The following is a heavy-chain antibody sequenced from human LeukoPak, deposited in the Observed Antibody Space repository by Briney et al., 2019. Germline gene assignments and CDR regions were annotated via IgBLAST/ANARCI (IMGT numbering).Heavy chain of an antibody. J-gene: IGHJ5*02. CDR1: GFTFSSYW. CDR3: ARDTGEMFDP. D-gene: IGHD3-16*01. V-gene: IGHV3-74*03. CDR2: ISADGSTT. Sequence: GGSLRLSCTGSGFTFSSYWMHWIRQAPGKGLVWVALISADGSTTMSADSVKGRLTISRDNAKHTLHLRMNSLRVDDTAVYYCARDTGEMFDPWGQGTLVSVSS.